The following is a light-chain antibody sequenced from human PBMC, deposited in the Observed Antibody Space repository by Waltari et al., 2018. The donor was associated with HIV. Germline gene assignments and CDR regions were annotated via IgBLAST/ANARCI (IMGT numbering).Light chain of an antibody. Sequence: QSALTQPASVSGSPGQSITISCPGTSSDVGRYNLVSWYQQHPGKAPKLLIYEVNKRPSGVANRLSGSKSGNTASLTISGLQAEDEADYYCCSYAGSSTFKVFGGGTKLTVL. V-gene: IGLV2-23*02. CDR2: EVN. J-gene: IGLJ2*01. CDR3: CSYAGSSTFKV. CDR1: SSDVGRYNL.